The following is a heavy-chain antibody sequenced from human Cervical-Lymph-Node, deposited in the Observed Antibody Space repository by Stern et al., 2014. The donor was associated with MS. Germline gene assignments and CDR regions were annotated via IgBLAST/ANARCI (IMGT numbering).Heavy chain of an antibody. V-gene: IGHV3-9*01. CDR2: ISWSSGDI. CDR3: AKSDYGHYYYYYGLDV. D-gene: IGHD3-10*01. J-gene: IGHJ6*02. CDR1: GFTFYDYA. Sequence: EVQLVESGGGLVQPGRSLRLSCSASGFTFYDYAMHWVRQAPGSGLEWVSGISWSSGDIGYADSVKGRFTISRDNAKNSLYLQMNSLRPEDTAVYYCAKSDYGHYYYYYGLDVWGPGTTVTVSS.